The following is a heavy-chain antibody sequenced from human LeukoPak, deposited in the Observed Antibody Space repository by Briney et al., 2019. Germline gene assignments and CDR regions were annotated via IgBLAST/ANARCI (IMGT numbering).Heavy chain of an antibody. CDR1: GYTYTSSD. CDR3: ARGMWKLPVPRAFDI. D-gene: IGHD1-26*01. CDR2: MKPNSGNT. J-gene: IGHJ3*02. Sequence: ASVNVSFKASGYTYTSSDINWVRQATGQGVEGMGWMKPNSGNTGYAQKFQGRVTMTRNTSISTVYMELNSLRSEDTAVYYCARGMWKLPVPRAFDIWGQGTMVTVSS. V-gene: IGHV1-8*01.